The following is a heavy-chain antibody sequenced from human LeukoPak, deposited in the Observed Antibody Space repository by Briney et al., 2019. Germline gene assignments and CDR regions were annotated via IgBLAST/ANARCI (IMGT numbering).Heavy chain of an antibody. V-gene: IGHV4-34*01. Sequence: SETLSLTCAVYGGSFSGYYWSWIRRPPGKGLEWIGEINHSGSTNYNPSLKSRVTISVDTSKNQFSLKLSSVTAADTAVYHCAREGSGSFDYWGQGTLVTVSS. D-gene: IGHD1-26*01. CDR1: GGSFSGYY. J-gene: IGHJ4*02. CDR3: AREGSGSFDY. CDR2: INHSGST.